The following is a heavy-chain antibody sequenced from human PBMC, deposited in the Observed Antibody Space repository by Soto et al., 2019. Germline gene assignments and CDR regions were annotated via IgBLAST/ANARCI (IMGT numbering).Heavy chain of an antibody. D-gene: IGHD1-20*01. V-gene: IGHV1-2*04. CDR3: AADRLPTDRYKWVDP. CDR2: INPNSGGT. CDR1: GYTFTGYY. Sequence: PGESLKVSCKASGYTFTGYYMHWVRQAPGQGLEWMGWINPNSGGTNYAQKFQGWVTMTRDTSISTAYMELSSLISEDTAVYYCAADRLPTDRYKWVDPWGLGTLVTVSS. J-gene: IGHJ5*02.